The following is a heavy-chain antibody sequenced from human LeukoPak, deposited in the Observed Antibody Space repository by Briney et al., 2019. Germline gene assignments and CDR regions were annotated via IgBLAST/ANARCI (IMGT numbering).Heavy chain of an antibody. Sequence: SETLPLTCAVYGRSFTGYYWSWIRQPPGKGLEWIGEINHSGSTNYNPSLKSRVTISVDTSKNQFSLKLSSVTAADTAVYYCAIVVVTATTGGIDYWGQGTLVTVSS. V-gene: IGHV4-34*01. D-gene: IGHD2-21*02. CDR1: GRSFTGYY. CDR3: AIVVVTATTGGIDY. CDR2: INHSGST. J-gene: IGHJ4*02.